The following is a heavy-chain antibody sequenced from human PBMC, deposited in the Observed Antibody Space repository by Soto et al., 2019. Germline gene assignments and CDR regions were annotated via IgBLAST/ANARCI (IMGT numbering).Heavy chain of an antibody. CDR3: ARGGSSSTGYYYGMDV. D-gene: IGHD6-13*01. Sequence: LSLTCAVYGGSFSGYYWSWIRQPPGKGLEWIGEINHSGSTNYNPSLKSRVTISVDTSKNQFSLKLSSVTAADTAVYYCARGGSSSTGYYYGMDVWGQGTTVTVSS. CDR2: INHSGST. J-gene: IGHJ6*02. CDR1: GGSFSGYY. V-gene: IGHV4-34*01.